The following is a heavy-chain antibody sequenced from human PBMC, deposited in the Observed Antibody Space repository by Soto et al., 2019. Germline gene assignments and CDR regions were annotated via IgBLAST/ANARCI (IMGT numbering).Heavy chain of an antibody. Sequence: GGSLRLSCEASGFTFSSYAMTWVRQAPGKGLEWVSSISRSGDNTYYADSVKGQVTISRDNSKNTLFLQVNSLRAEDTAVYYCVKSLTSYFGSTGYFDYWGQGTLVTVSS. CDR1: GFTFSSYA. CDR2: ISRSGDNT. CDR3: VKSLTSYFGSTGYFDY. D-gene: IGHD3-22*01. V-gene: IGHV3-23*01. J-gene: IGHJ4*02.